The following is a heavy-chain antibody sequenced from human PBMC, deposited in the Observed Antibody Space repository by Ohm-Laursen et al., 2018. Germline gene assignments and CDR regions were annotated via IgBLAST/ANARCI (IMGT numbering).Heavy chain of an antibody. CDR1: DFPVSNNY. Sequence: SLRLSCTASDFPVSNNYISWVRQAPGKGPEWVSVFYSGGSTYYADSVKGRFTISRDNSKNTLYLQMNSLRAEDTAEYYCAKRYQMLYILDAFDIWGQGTMVTVSS. CDR2: FYSGGST. J-gene: IGHJ3*02. CDR3: AKRYQMLYILDAFDI. D-gene: IGHD2-2*02. V-gene: IGHV3-53*01.